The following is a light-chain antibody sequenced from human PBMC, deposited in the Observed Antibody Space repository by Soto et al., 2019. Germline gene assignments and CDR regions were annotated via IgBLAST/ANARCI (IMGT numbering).Light chain of an antibody. CDR1: SGDIGGYNY. V-gene: IGLV2-14*01. J-gene: IGLJ2*01. CDR2: EVT. Sequence: QSALTQPASVSGSPGQSITISCTGTSGDIGGYNYVSWYQQHPGKAPKLLISEVTNRPSGVSNRFSGSKSGNTASLTISGLRAEDEADYYCSSYTTNITPVVFGGGTQLPVL. CDR3: SSYTTNITPVV.